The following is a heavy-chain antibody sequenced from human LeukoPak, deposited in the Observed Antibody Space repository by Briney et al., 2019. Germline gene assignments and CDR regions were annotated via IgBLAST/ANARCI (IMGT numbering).Heavy chain of an antibody. CDR2: IFNDGTNA. V-gene: IGHV3-30*18. J-gene: IGHJ3*02. D-gene: IGHD4/OR15-4a*01. CDR3: AKGGYGAETSFKFEALDI. Sequence: GGSLRLSCAASGFTLSSYSMNWVRQAPGKGLQWVAVIFNDGTNAQYTASVKGRFTISRENSKNALYLQMNSLRGEDTALYYCAKGGYGAETSFKFEALDIWGQGTMVTASA. CDR1: GFTLSSYS.